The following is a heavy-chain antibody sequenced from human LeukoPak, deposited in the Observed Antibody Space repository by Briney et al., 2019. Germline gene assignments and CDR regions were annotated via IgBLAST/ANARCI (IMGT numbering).Heavy chain of an antibody. J-gene: IGHJ6*03. Sequence: ASVKVSCKASGYTFTSYYMHWVRQAPGQGLEWMGIINPSGGSTSYAQKFQGRVTMTRDTSTSTVYMELSSLRSEDTAVYYCARDPGRPYYYYYMDVWGKGTTVTVSS. CDR3: ARDPGRPYYYYYMDV. CDR2: INPSGGST. V-gene: IGHV1-46*01. CDR1: GYTFTSYY.